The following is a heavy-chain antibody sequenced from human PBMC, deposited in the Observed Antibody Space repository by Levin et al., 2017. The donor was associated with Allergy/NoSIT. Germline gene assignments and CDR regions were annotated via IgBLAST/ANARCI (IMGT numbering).Heavy chain of an antibody. CDR1: GFTFNNYW. J-gene: IGHJ4*02. V-gene: IGHV3-74*01. D-gene: IGHD3-16*01. Sequence: GESLKISCAASGFTFNNYWMHWVRQAPGKGLVWVSRISSDGSSTSYADSVKGRFTISRDNAKNTLYLQMNSLRAEDTAVYYCAKGGSKAIDYWGQGTLVTFSS. CDR2: ISSDGSST. CDR3: AKGGSKAIDY.